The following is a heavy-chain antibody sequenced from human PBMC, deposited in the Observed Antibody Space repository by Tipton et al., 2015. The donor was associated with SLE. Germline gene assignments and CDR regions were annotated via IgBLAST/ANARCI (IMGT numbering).Heavy chain of an antibody. V-gene: IGHV4-39*07. CDR2: IYYSGST. Sequence: TLSLTCAVYGGSFSSYYWGWIRQPPGKGLEWIGSIYYSGSTYYNPSLKSRVTISVDTSKNQFSLKLSSVTAADTAVYYCARGGDWDYRLDYWGQGTLVTVSS. D-gene: IGHD1-7*01. J-gene: IGHJ4*02. CDR3: ARGGDWDYRLDY. CDR1: GGSFSSYY.